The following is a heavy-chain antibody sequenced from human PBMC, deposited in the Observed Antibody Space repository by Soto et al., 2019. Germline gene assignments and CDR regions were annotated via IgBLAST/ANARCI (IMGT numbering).Heavy chain of an antibody. V-gene: IGHV3-48*03. D-gene: IGHD1-1*01. CDR3: ARVGTPLDH. CDR2: ISSSDITM. CDR1: GFTFSSFE. J-gene: IGHJ4*02. Sequence: GGSLRLSCAASGFTFSSFEMNWVRQAPGKGLEWVSYISSSDITMYYADSVKGRFTISRDNAKYSLYLQMNSLRAEDTAVYYCARVGTPLDHWGQGTLVTVYS.